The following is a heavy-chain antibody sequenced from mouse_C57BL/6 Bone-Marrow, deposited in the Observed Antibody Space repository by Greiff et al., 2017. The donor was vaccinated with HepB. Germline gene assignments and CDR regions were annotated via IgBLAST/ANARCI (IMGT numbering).Heavy chain of an antibody. J-gene: IGHJ3*01. Sequence: EVKLMESGGGLVQPGGSLKLSCAASGFTFSDYYMYWVRQTPEKRLEWVAYISNGGGSTYYPDTVKGRFTISRDNAKNTLYLQMSRLKSEDTAMYYCARQGYYGSSSWLAYWGQGTLVTVSA. CDR1: GFTFSDYY. CDR2: ISNGGGST. CDR3: ARQGYYGSSSWLAY. V-gene: IGHV5-12*01. D-gene: IGHD1-1*01.